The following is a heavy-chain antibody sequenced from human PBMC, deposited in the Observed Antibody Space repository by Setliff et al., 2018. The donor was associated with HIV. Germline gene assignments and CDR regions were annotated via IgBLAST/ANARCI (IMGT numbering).Heavy chain of an antibody. CDR1: GGSISSNNYY. D-gene: IGHD6-6*01. J-gene: IGHJ4*02. CDR2: INYSGST. Sequence: NPSETLSLTCTVSGGSISSNNYYWGWIRQPPGKGLEWIGSINYSGSTYQNPSPKSRVTISVDTSKNQYSLKLSSVTAADTAVYYCARLAASIAARRRFDYWGQGTLVTVSS. CDR3: ARLAASIAARRRFDY. V-gene: IGHV4-39*01.